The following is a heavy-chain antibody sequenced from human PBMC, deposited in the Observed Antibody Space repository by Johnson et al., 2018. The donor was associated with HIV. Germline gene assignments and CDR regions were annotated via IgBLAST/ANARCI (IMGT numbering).Heavy chain of an antibody. J-gene: IGHJ3*02. D-gene: IGHD1-26*01. CDR2: IWSAGRNK. CDR3: ASGRPRWGPLRGGAFDI. V-gene: IGHV3-33*01. Sequence: QVRLVESGGGVVQPGRSLRLSCVASGFTFSNYGMHWVRQAPGRGLEWGALIWSAGRNKYYEDHVKGRFTISRDKSKHTQYLQMKSRRAEDTAVYYCASGRPRWGPLRGGAFDIGGQGTMVTVSS. CDR1: GFTFSNYG.